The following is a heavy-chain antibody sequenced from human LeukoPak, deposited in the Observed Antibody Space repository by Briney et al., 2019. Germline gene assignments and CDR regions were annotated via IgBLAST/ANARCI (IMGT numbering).Heavy chain of an antibody. Sequence: QPGGSLRLSCAASGFTFSSYGMNCVRQAPGKGLEWVSYISSNGSTIYYADSVKGRFTISRDNAKNSLYLQMNSLRAEDTAVYYCARGSHAYWGQGTLVTVSS. CDR3: ARGSHAY. CDR1: GFTFSSYG. V-gene: IGHV3-48*03. J-gene: IGHJ4*02. CDR2: ISSNGSTI.